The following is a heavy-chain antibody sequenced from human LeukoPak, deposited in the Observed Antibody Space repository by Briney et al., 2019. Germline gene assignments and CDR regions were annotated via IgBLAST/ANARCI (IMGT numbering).Heavy chain of an antibody. Sequence: GSLRLSCAASGLTVSSNYMSWVRQPPGKGLEWIGSIYYSGSTYYNPSLKSRVTISVDTSKNQFSLKLSSVTAADTAVYYCARIYYYYYGMDVWGQGTTVTVSS. V-gene: IGHV4-39*01. CDR3: ARIYYYYYGMDV. J-gene: IGHJ6*02. CDR2: IYYSGST. CDR1: GLTVSSNY.